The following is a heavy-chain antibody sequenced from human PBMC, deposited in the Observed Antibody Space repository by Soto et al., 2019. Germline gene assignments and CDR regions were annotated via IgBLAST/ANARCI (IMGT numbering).Heavy chain of an antibody. D-gene: IGHD3-3*01. Sequence: HPGGSLRLSCAASGFTFSSYSMNWVRQAPGKGLEWVSYVSSSSSTIYYADSVKGRFTISRDNAKNSLYLQMNSLRAEDTAVYYCAREYYDFWSGYYYYYYYMDVWGKGTTVTVSS. CDR3: AREYYDFWSGYYYYYYYMDV. J-gene: IGHJ6*03. CDR1: GFTFSSYS. V-gene: IGHV3-48*01. CDR2: VSSSSSTI.